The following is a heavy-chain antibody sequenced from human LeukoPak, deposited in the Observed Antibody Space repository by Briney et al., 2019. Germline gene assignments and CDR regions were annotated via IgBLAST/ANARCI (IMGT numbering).Heavy chain of an antibody. D-gene: IGHD3-10*01. CDR3: ARGRSLGLTLWFGLDGY. Sequence: GASVKISCKASGYTFTSYYMHWVRQAPGQGLEWMEVINPSGGSTSYAQKFQGRVTMTRDTSTSTVYMEVSSLRSEDTAVYYCARGRSLGLTLWFGLDGYGGQGTLVTVSS. CDR2: INPSGGST. J-gene: IGHJ4*02. V-gene: IGHV1-46*01. CDR1: GYTFTSYY.